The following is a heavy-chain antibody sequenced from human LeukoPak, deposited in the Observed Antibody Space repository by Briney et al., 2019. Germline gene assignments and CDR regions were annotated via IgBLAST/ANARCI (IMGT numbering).Heavy chain of an antibody. CDR2: IYSGGST. Sequence: PGGSLRLSCTASGFTFSTYAMSWVRQAPGKGLEWVSVIYSGGSTYYADSVKGRFTISRDNSKNTLYLQINSLRAEDTAVYYCATDRAGYCSGGSCYDYWGQGTLVTVSS. D-gene: IGHD2-15*01. J-gene: IGHJ4*02. CDR1: GFTFSTYA. V-gene: IGHV3-53*01. CDR3: ATDRAGYCSGGSCYDY.